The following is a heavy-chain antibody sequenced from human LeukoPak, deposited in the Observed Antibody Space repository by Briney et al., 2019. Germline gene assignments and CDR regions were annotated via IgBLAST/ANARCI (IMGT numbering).Heavy chain of an antibody. V-gene: IGHV3-23*01. CDR2: ISDSGGRT. Sequence: PGGSLRLSCAVSGITLSNYGMSWVRQAPGKGLEWVAGISDSGGRTNYADPVKGRFTISRDNRKNTLYLEINSLRAEDTAVYFCAKRGVVIRVILVGFHKEAYYFDSWGQGALVTVSS. CDR1: GITLSNYG. D-gene: IGHD3-22*01. CDR3: AKRGVVIRVILVGFHKEAYYFDS. J-gene: IGHJ4*02.